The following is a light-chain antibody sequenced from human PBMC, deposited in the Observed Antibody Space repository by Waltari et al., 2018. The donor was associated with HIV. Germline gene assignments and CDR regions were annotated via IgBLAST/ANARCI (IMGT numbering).Light chain of an antibody. Sequence: QSALTQPPSASGSPGQSVTISCTGTSRDVGGYNYVSWYKQHPGEAPKVVIFAVYKRPSGFPDRLSGSKSGNTASLTVSGLQAEDEATYYCASYAGRNNLVFGGGTKLTVL. V-gene: IGLV2-8*01. CDR2: AVY. CDR1: SRDVGGYNY. J-gene: IGLJ2*01. CDR3: ASYAGRNNLV.